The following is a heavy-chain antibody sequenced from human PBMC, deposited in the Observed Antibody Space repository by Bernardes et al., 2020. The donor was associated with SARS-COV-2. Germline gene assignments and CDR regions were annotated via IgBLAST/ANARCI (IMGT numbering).Heavy chain of an antibody. J-gene: IGHJ6*02. CDR3: ARDCTNGVCPLGYYYYYGMDV. D-gene: IGHD2-8*01. Sequence: GGSLRLSCAASGFTFSSYSMNWVRQAPGKGLEWVSSISSSSSYIYYADSVKGRFTISRDNAKNSLYLQMNSLRAEDTAVYYCARDCTNGVCPLGYYYYYGMDVWGQGTTVTVSS. CDR2: ISSSSSYI. V-gene: IGHV3-21*01. CDR1: GFTFSSYS.